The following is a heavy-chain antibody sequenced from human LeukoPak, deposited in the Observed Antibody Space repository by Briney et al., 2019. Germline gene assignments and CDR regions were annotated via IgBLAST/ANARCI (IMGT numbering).Heavy chain of an antibody. D-gene: IGHD6-13*01. Sequence: GESLKISCKGSGYSFTSYWIGWVRQMLGKGLECMGIIYPGDSDTRYSPSFQGQVTISADKSISTAYLQWSSLKASDTAMYYCARSLKRGIAGVDPFDYWGQGTLVTVSS. CDR1: GYSFTSYW. CDR2: IYPGDSDT. J-gene: IGHJ4*02. CDR3: ARSLKRGIAGVDPFDY. V-gene: IGHV5-51*01.